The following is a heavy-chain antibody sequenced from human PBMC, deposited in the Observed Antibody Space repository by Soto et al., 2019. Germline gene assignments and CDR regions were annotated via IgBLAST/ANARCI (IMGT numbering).Heavy chain of an antibody. CDR1: GGSISSSSYY. J-gene: IGHJ5*02. CDR2: IYYSGST. V-gene: IGHV4-39*01. CDR3: PTQRAAAGRRGKNWFDT. Sequence: SETLSLTCTVSGGSISSSSYYWGWIHHPPGKGLEWIGSIYYSGSTYYNPSLKSRVTISVDPSKNQFSLKLSSVTAADTAVYYWPTQRAAAGRRGKNWFDTWGQG. D-gene: IGHD6-13*01.